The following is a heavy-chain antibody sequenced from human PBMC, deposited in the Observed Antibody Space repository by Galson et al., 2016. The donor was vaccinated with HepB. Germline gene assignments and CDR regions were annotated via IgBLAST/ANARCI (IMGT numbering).Heavy chain of an antibody. CDR3: ARERRLVGFIRDYFDS. D-gene: IGHD2-8*02. Sequence: SLRLSCATSGFNFRLYWMSWVRQAPGQGLEWVANINQDRSENYFVDSVKGRFTISRDNAKTSVYLQMNTLRGEDTAVNYWARERRLVGFIRDYFDSWGQGTPVTVSS. V-gene: IGHV3-7*04. J-gene: IGHJ4*02. CDR1: GFNFRLYW. CDR2: INQDRSEN.